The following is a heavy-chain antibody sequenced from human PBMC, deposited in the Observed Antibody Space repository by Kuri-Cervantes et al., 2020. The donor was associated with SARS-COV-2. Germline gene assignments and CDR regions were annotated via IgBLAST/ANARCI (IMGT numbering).Heavy chain of an antibody. CDR3: ARSKGLGGFWSVSYAGLDY. CDR1: GFTFSKYW. Sequence: GESLKISCAASGFTFSKYWMSWVRQAPGKGLEWVANIQEDGNVKYYVDSVKGRFTISRDNARNSLDLLLKSLRVEDTAVYYCARSKGLGGFWSVSYAGLDYWGQGTLVTVSS. J-gene: IGHJ4*02. V-gene: IGHV3-7*01. CDR2: IQEDGNVK. D-gene: IGHD3-3*01.